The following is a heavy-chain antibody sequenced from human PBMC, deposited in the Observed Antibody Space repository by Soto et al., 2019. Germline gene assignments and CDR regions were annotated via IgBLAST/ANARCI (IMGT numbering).Heavy chain of an antibody. CDR2: IHYTGNT. D-gene: IGHD6-13*01. Sequence: SETLSLTCTVSGGPITTSNYYWSWIRQPPGKGLEWIGSIHYTGNTYYNPSLKSRLTISVDTSKNQFSLKLTSVTAADTAVYYCARERPDGSRLDPWGQGTLVTVSS. V-gene: IGHV4-39*07. J-gene: IGHJ5*02. CDR3: ARERPDGSRLDP. CDR1: GGPITTSNYY.